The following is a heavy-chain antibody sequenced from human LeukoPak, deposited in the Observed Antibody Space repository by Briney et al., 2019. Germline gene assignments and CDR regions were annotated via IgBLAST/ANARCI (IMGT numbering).Heavy chain of an antibody. J-gene: IGHJ1*01. D-gene: IGHD6-19*01. Sequence: ASVKVSCKASGYTFTGYYMHWVRQAPGQGLEWMGWINPNSGGTNYAQKFQGWVTMTRVTSISTAYMELSRLRSDDTAVYYCARGQGVAARLQHWGQGTLVTVSS. V-gene: IGHV1-2*04. CDR3: ARGQGVAARLQH. CDR2: INPNSGGT. CDR1: GYTFTGYY.